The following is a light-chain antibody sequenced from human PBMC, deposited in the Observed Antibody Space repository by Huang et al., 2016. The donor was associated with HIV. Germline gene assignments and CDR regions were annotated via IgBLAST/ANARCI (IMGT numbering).Light chain of an antibody. Sequence: EIVLTQSPGTLSLSPGERVTLSCRASQSVSTDYLAWYQQRPGQAPRLLIYGASSRATGIPERCSGSGSGTEFILTISGLEPEDFAVYYCQQYGGSLYTFGQGTKLEIK. CDR1: QSVSTDY. J-gene: IGKJ2*01. V-gene: IGKV3-20*01. CDR2: GAS. CDR3: QQYGGSLYT.